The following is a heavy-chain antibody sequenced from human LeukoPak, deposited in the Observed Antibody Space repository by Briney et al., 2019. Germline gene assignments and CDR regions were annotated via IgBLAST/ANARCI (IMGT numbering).Heavy chain of an antibody. Sequence: GRSLRLSCAASGFTFSSYAMHWVRQAPGKGLEWVAVISYDGSNKYYADSVKGRFTISRDNSKNTLYLQMNSLRAEDTAVYYCAKDLLVEYSYGPQWLVDYWGQGTLVTVSS. D-gene: IGHD5-18*01. V-gene: IGHV3-30-3*01. CDR1: GFTFSSYA. CDR2: ISYDGSNK. J-gene: IGHJ4*02. CDR3: AKDLLVEYSYGPQWLVDY.